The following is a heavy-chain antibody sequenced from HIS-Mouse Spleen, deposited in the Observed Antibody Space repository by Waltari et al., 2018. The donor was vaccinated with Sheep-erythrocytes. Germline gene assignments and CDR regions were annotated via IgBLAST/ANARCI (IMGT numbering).Heavy chain of an antibody. J-gene: IGHJ3*02. V-gene: IGHV1-2*02. D-gene: IGHD6-6*01. Sequence: QVQLVQSGAEVKKPGASVKVSCKASGYAVTGYYRHWVRQAPGQGLEWMGWINPNSGGTNYAQKFQGRVTMTRDTSISTAYMELSRLRSDDTAVYYCARDRSSSSYDAFDIWGQGTMVTVSS. CDR3: ARDRSSSSYDAFDI. CDR2: INPNSGGT. CDR1: GYAVTGYY.